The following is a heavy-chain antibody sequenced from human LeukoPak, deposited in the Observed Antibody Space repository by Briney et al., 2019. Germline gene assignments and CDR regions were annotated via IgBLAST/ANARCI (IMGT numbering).Heavy chain of an antibody. CDR3: ALNAPTRFDP. V-gene: IGHV3-30-3*01. CDR2: ISYDGSNK. CDR1: GFTFSSYA. D-gene: IGHD1-1*01. J-gene: IGHJ5*02. Sequence: SGGSLRLSCAASGFTFSSYAMHWVRQAPGKGLEWVAVISYDGSNKYYADSVKGRFTISRDNSKNTLYLQMNSLRAEDTAVYYCALNAPTRFDPWGQGTLVTVSS.